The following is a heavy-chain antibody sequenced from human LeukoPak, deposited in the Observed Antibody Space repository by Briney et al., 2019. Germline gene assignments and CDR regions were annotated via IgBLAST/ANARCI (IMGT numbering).Heavy chain of an antibody. J-gene: IGHJ4*02. CDR3: ARVRNRYYFDY. V-gene: IGHV3-21*01. D-gene: IGHD1-14*01. CDR1: GFTFSSYS. Sequence: GGSLRLSCAASGFTFSSYSMNWVRQAPGKGLEWVSSISSSSSYIYYADSVKGRFTISRDNAKNSLYLQMNSLRAEDTAVYYCARVRNRYYFDYWGQGTLVTVSS. CDR2: ISSSSSYI.